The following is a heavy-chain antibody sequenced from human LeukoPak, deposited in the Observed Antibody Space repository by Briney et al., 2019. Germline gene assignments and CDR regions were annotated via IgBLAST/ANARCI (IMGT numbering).Heavy chain of an antibody. D-gene: IGHD5-12*01. CDR2: IRYE. V-gene: IGHV3-30*02. CDR3: ARVSGYDWGLDY. J-gene: IGHJ4*02. CDR1: GFIFSTYG. Sequence: GGSLRLSCAASGFIFSTYGMHWVRQAPGKGLEWVAFIRYEYYADSVKGRFTISRDNAKNSLYLQMNSLRAEDTALYYCARVSGYDWGLDYWGQGTLVTVSS.